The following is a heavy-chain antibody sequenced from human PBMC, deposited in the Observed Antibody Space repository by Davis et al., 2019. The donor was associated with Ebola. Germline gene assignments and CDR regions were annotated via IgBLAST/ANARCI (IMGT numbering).Heavy chain of an antibody. CDR2: ITSSSDTK. D-gene: IGHD2-8*01. CDR3: ARHAHDNNGKNLDY. Sequence: PGGSLRLSCAASGFAFNRHNMNWVRQAPGKGLEWVSYITSSSDTKYYADSVNGRFTISRENARNSLYLQMNSLRDEDTAVYYCARHAHDNNGKNLDYWGQGTLVTVSS. J-gene: IGHJ4*02. V-gene: IGHV3-48*02. CDR1: GFAFNRHN.